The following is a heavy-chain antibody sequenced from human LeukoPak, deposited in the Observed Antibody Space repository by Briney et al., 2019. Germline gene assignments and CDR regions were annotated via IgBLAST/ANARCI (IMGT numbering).Heavy chain of an antibody. V-gene: IGHV1-2*02. J-gene: IGHJ4*02. CDR3: ARVVVRDANNYKDY. D-gene: IGHD5-24*01. Sequence: ASVKVSCKASGGTFSNYAISWVRQAPGQGLEWMGWIHPNSGGTNYAQKFQGRVTMTRDTSISTAYLDLSRLRSDDTAVYYCARVVVRDANNYKDYWGQGTLVTVSS. CDR2: IHPNSGGT. CDR1: GGTFSNYA.